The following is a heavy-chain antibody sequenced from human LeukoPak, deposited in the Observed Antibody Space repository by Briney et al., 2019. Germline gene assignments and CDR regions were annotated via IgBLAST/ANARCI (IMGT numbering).Heavy chain of an antibody. Sequence: SVKVSCKASRGTSSSYAISWVRQAPGQGLEWMGRIIPIFGIANYAQKFQGRVTITAEKSTSTAYMELSSLRSEDTAVYYCARDGTAMVPYWGQGTLVTVSS. D-gene: IGHD5-18*01. V-gene: IGHV1-69*04. CDR2: IIPIFGIA. CDR3: ARDGTAMVPY. CDR1: RGTSSSYA. J-gene: IGHJ4*02.